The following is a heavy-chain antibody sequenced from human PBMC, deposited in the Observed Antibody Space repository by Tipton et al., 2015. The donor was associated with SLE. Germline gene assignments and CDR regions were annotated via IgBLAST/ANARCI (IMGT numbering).Heavy chain of an antibody. J-gene: IGHJ3*02. CDR1: GDSVTSSGYY. CDR3: ARGPNWGLDDAFDI. CDR2: ISYDGRT. Sequence: TLSLTCTATGDSVTSSGYYWSWIRQHPGKGLEWIGFISYDGRTKYNPPLKSRVTISLDTSKTQFFLRLSSVTAADTAVYFCARGPNWGLDDAFDIWGQGTMVSVSS. V-gene: IGHV4-31*03. D-gene: IGHD7-27*01.